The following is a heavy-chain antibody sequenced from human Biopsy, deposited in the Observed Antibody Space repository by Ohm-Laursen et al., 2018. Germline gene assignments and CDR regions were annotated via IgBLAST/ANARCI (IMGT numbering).Heavy chain of an antibody. V-gene: IGHV3-53*01. D-gene: IGHD5-18*01. CDR2: IYGDGRT. CDR1: GFSVNDNY. CDR3: ARGGIVSVHSYGRMGLFYFDS. J-gene: IGHJ4*02. Sequence: SLRLSCAASGFSVNDNYMSWVRQAPGKGLEWVSFIYGDGRTFYAGSVKARFTLSRDTSNNLMFLQMDSLRADDTAVYYCARGGIVSVHSYGRMGLFYFDSWGQGILVTVAS.